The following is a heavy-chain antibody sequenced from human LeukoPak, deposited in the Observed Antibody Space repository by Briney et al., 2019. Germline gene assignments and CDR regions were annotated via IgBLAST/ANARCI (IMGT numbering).Heavy chain of an antibody. V-gene: IGHV3-11*01. Sequence: GGSLRLSCAASGFTFSDYYMSWIRQAPGKGLEWVSYISSSGSTIYYADSVKGRFTISRDNSKNTLYLQMNSLRAEDTAVYYCAKDARSFGGTYFDYWGQGIQVTVSS. CDR2: ISSSGSTI. CDR3: AKDARSFGGTYFDY. D-gene: IGHD4-23*01. CDR1: GFTFSDYY. J-gene: IGHJ4*02.